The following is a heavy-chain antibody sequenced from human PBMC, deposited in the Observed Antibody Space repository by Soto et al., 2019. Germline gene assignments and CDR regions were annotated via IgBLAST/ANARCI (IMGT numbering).Heavy chain of an antibody. V-gene: IGHV3-30-3*01. Sequence: QVQLVESGGGVVPPGRSLRLSCAASGFTFNNYAMHWVRQAPGKGLEWVAVISYDGSNKYYADSVKGRFTISRDNSKNTLYLQMNSLRAEDTAVYYCARDGVDIVATIQLDYWGQGTLVTVSS. CDR3: ARDGVDIVATIQLDY. CDR2: ISYDGSNK. J-gene: IGHJ4*02. D-gene: IGHD5-12*01. CDR1: GFTFNNYA.